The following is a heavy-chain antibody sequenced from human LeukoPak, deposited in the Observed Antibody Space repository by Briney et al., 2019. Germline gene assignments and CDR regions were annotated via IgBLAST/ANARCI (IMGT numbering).Heavy chain of an antibody. J-gene: IGHJ6*02. CDR2: ISGSGGST. Sequence: GGSLRLSCAASGFTFSSYAMSWVRQAPGKGLEWVSAISGSGGSTYYADSVKGRFTISRDNSKNTLYLQMNSLRAEDTAVYYCAKVNFDWSHSTYYYYGMDVWGQGTTATVSS. CDR1: GFTFSSYA. D-gene: IGHD3-9*01. V-gene: IGHV3-23*01. CDR3: AKVNFDWSHSTYYYYGMDV.